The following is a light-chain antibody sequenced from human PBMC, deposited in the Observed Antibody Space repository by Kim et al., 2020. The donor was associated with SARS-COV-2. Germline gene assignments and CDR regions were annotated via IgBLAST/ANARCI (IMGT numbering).Light chain of an antibody. CDR1: SLRSYY. CDR2: GKN. CDR3: NSRDSSGNHPVV. Sequence: SSELTQDPAVSVALGQTVRITCQGDSLRSYYASWYQQKPGQAPVLVIYGKNNRPSGIPDRSSGSSSGNTASLTITGAQAEDEADYYCNSRDSSGNHPVVF. V-gene: IGLV3-19*01. J-gene: IGLJ2*01.